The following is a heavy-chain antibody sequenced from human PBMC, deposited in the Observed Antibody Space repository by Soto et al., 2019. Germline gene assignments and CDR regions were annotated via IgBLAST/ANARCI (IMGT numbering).Heavy chain of an antibody. Sequence: SETLSLTCFVSGYFIGAGGYYWSWIRHHPGRGLEWIGSFYSSGSIIYNPSLRSRVSISGDMSTNQFSMSLTSVTAADTARYYCARMYSSGSGWFHPWGQGTLVTV. CDR1: GYFIGAGGYY. CDR3: ARMYSSGSGWFHP. J-gene: IGHJ5*02. D-gene: IGHD6-19*01. V-gene: IGHV4-31*02. CDR2: FYSSGSI.